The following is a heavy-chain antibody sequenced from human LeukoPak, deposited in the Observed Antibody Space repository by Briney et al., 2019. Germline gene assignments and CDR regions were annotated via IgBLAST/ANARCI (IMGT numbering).Heavy chain of an antibody. CDR2: IKFDGSAT. J-gene: IGHJ4*02. CDR1: GFTLSSYW. D-gene: IGHD1-26*01. Sequence: AGGSLRLSXVASGFTLSSYWMSWVRQAPGKGLEWVANIKFDGSATYYVDSVKGRFTISRDDAKNSLYLQMNSLRGEDTAVYYCARDLFSGTYHEDFWGQGTLVIVSS. V-gene: IGHV3-7*01. CDR3: ARDLFSGTYHEDF.